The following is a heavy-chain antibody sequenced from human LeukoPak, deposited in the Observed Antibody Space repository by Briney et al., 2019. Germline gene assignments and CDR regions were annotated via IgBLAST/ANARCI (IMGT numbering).Heavy chain of an antibody. J-gene: IGHJ4*02. CDR2: IYSGGST. D-gene: IGHD3-10*01. CDR1: GFIVSSNY. CDR3: AALWSLDY. Sequence: GGSLRLSCAAPGFIVSSNYMSWVRQAPGKGLEWVSVIYSGGSTYYAGSVKGRFTISRDNSKNTLYLQMNSLRAEDTAVYYCAALWSLDYWGQGTLVTVSS. V-gene: IGHV3-53*01.